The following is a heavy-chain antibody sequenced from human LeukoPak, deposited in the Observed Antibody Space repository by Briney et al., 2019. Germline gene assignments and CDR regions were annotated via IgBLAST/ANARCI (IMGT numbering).Heavy chain of an antibody. CDR1: GFTFSSYG. CDR2: IRYDGSNK. D-gene: IGHD6-13*01. V-gene: IGHV3-30*02. CDR3: AKDGSSWFKPNYYYYYMDV. Sequence: PGGSLRLSCAASGFTFSSYGMHWVRQAPGKGLEWVAFIRYDGSNKYYADSVKGRFTISRDNSKNTLYLQMNSLRAEDTAVYYCAKDGSSWFKPNYYYYYMDVWGKGTTVTISS. J-gene: IGHJ6*03.